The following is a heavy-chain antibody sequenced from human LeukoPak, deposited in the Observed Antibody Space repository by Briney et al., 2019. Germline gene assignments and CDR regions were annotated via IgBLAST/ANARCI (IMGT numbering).Heavy chain of an antibody. Sequence: ASVKVSCKASGYTFTNYGISWVRQAPGQGLEWMGWISAYSGNTNYAQRLQGRVTMTTDTSTSTAYMELRSLRSDDTAVYYCARGDCSGGSCYLPEYLRHWGQGTLVTVSS. CDR2: ISAYSGNT. CDR1: GYTFTNYG. J-gene: IGHJ1*01. V-gene: IGHV1-18*01. CDR3: ARGDCSGGSCYLPEYLRH. D-gene: IGHD2-15*01.